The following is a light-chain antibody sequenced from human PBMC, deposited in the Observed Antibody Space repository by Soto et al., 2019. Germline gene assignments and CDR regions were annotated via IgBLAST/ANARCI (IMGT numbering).Light chain of an antibody. Sequence: IQMTQSPSTLSASVGDRVTITCRASQSISIWLAWYQQTPGKAPKLLIHKASSLESEAPSRFSGSGSGTEYTLTINSLQTDDSETYYCEQYNSDSTFGQGTKVDIK. CDR3: EQYNSDST. V-gene: IGKV1-5*03. J-gene: IGKJ1*01. CDR1: QSISIW. CDR2: KAS.